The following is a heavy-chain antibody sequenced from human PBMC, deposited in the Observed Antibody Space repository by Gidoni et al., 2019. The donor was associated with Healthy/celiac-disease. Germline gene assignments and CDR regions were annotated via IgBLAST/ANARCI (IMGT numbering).Heavy chain of an antibody. CDR1: GGSISSGYYY. Sequence: QVQLQESGPGLVKPSQTLSLTCTVSGGSISSGYYYWSWTRQPPGKGLEWIGYIYYSGSTYYNPSLKSRVTITVDTSKNQFSLKLSSVTDADTAVYYCASVGSGYYPYFDYWGQGTLVTVSS. J-gene: IGHJ4*02. CDR3: ASVGSGYYPYFDY. V-gene: IGHV4-30-4*01. D-gene: IGHD3-22*01. CDR2: IYYSGST.